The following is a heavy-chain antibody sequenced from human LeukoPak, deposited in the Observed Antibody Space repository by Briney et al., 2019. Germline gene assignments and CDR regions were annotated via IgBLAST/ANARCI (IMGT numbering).Heavy chain of an antibody. V-gene: IGHV1-46*01. J-gene: IGHJ3*02. CDR3: AREETYCSSTSCQAYAFDI. CDR1: GYTFTGYY. D-gene: IGHD2-2*01. CDR2: INPSGGST. Sequence: GASVKVSCKASGYTFTGYYMHWVRQAPGQGLEWMGIINPSGGSTSYAQKFQGRVTMTRDTSTSTVYMELSSLRSEDTAVYYCAREETYCSSTSCQAYAFDIWGQGTMVTVSS.